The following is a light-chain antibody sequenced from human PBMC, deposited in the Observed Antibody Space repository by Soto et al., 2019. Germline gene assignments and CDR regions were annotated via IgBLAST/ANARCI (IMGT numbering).Light chain of an antibody. CDR3: QQFIDGWT. J-gene: IGKJ1*01. CDR1: QSINNR. V-gene: IGKV1-5*01. Sequence: IQMTQSPSTLSASIGDRVTITCRASQSINNRLAWYQQMPGKAPNLLIYDASSLESGVPSRFRGSGSETEFTLTISGLQPDDVATYYCQQFIDGWTVGQGTKVDIK. CDR2: DAS.